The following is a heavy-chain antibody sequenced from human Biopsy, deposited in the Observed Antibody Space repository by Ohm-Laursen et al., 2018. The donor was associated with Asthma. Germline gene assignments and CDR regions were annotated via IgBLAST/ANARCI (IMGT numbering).Heavy chain of an antibody. Sequence: GTLSLTCTASGFTFGDYWMSWVRQVPGRGLEWVANIKHDGSENNHVDSLKGRFTISSDNAKNSLYLQMNSLRAEDTAVYYCARTFHFWSPYHAEHYQLWGQGTLVTVSS. CDR3: ARTFHFWSPYHAEHYQL. J-gene: IGHJ1*01. D-gene: IGHD3-3*02. CDR1: GFTFGDYW. CDR2: IKHDGSEN. V-gene: IGHV3-7*01.